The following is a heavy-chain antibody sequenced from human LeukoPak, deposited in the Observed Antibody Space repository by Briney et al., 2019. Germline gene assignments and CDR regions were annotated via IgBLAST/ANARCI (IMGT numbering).Heavy chain of an antibody. D-gene: IGHD3-10*02. V-gene: IGHV3-48*03. CDR3: AELGITMIGGV. J-gene: IGHJ6*04. CDR2: ISSSGSTI. Sequence: FTXXXSWMTWVRQAPGKGLEWVSYISSSGSTIYYADSVKGRFTISRDNAKNSLYLQMNSLRAEDTAVYYCAELGITMIGGVWGKGTTVTISS. CDR1: FTXXXSW.